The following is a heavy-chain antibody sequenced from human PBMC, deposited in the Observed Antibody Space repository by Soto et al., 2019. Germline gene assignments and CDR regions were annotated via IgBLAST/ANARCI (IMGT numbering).Heavy chain of an antibody. CDR2: ISAYNGNT. Sequence: GASVKVSCKASGYTFTSYGISWVRQAPGQGLEWMGWISAYNGNTNYAQKLQGRVTMTTDTSTSTAYMELRSLRSDDTAVYYCARDQSSVFWSLRPYYFDYWGQGTLVTVSS. CDR1: GYTFTSYG. J-gene: IGHJ4*02. V-gene: IGHV1-18*04. D-gene: IGHD3-3*01. CDR3: ARDQSSVFWSLRPYYFDY.